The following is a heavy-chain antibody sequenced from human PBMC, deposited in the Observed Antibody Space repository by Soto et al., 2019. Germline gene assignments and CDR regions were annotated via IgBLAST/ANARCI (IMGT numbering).Heavy chain of an antibody. J-gene: IGHJ5*02. CDR1: GFTFSHAW. V-gene: IGHV3-15*01. Sequence: SCKASGFTFSHAWMSWVRQAPGKGLEWVGRIKSKADGETKDYGAPVRGRFTISRDDAKDTLYLQMNSLRIEDTAVYYCCVVKRLDQYSTSGYWFDPWGPGTLVTVSS. CDR2: IKSKADGETK. D-gene: IGHD2-15*01. CDR3: CVVKRLDQYSTSGYWFDP.